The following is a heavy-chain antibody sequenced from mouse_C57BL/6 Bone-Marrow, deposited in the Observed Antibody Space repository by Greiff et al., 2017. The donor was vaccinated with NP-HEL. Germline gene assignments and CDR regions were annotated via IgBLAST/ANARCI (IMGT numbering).Heavy chain of an antibody. V-gene: IGHV2-2*01. D-gene: IGHD2-2*01. J-gene: IGHJ3*01. CDR1: GFSLTSYG. CDR3: ARWLPFAY. Sequence: VKLQESGPGLVQPSQCLSITCTVSGFSLTSYGVHWVRQSPGKGLEWLGVIWSGGSTDYNAAFISRLSISKDNSKSQVFFKMNSLQADDTAIYYCARWLPFAYWGQGTLVTVSA. CDR2: IWSGGST.